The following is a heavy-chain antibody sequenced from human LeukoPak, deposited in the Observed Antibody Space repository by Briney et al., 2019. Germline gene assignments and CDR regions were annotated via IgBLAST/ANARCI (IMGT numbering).Heavy chain of an antibody. Sequence: ASVKVSCKASGYTFTGYYMHWVRQAPGQGLEWMGWINPNSGGTNYAQKFQGWVTMTRDTSISTAYMELSRLRSDDTAVYYCARELHYYGSGSLDYWGQGTLVTVSS. CDR2: INPNSGGT. J-gene: IGHJ4*02. CDR1: GYTFTGYY. V-gene: IGHV1-2*04. D-gene: IGHD3-10*01. CDR3: ARELHYYGSGSLDY.